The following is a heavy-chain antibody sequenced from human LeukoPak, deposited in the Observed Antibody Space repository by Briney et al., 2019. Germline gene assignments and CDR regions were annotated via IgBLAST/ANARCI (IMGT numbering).Heavy chain of an antibody. CDR3: ARGILQIY. V-gene: IGHV4-61*05. J-gene: IGHJ4*02. CDR2: IYYSGST. CDR1: GYSISSGYY. Sequence: SETLSLACTVSGYSISSGYYWGWIRQPPGKGLEWIGYIYYSGSTNYNPSLKSRVTISVDTSKNQFSLKLSSVTAADTAVYYCARGILQIYWGQGTLVTVSS.